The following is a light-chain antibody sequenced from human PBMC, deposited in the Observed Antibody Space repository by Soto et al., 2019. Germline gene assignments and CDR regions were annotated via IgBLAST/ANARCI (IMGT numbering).Light chain of an antibody. CDR3: QQYAGSPRT. V-gene: IGKV3-20*01. J-gene: IGKJ1*01. CDR1: QNLGTLY. Sequence: EIVLTQSPGTLSLSPGERGTLSCRASQNLGTLYLAWFQQKSGQAPRLLIYSASRRATGIPDRFTGSGSGTDFTITIYRVGPEDFAGYFCQQYAGSPRTFGQGTKVEIK. CDR2: SAS.